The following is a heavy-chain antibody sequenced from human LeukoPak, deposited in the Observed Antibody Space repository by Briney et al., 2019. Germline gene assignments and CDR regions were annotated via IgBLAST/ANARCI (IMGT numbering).Heavy chain of an antibody. CDR2: IIPIFGTA. V-gene: IGHV1-69*05. CDR1: GGTFSSYA. J-gene: IGHJ4*02. CDR3: ARDPPVEMATIGDY. D-gene: IGHD5-24*01. Sequence: SVKVSCKASGGTFSSYAISWVRQAPGQGLEWMGGIIPIFGTANYAQKFQGRVTITTYESTSTAYMELSSLRSEDTAVYYCARDPPVEMATIGDYWGQGTLVTVSS.